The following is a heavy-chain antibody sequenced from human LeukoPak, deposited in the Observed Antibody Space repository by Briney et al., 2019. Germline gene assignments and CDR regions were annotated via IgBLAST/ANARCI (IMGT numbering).Heavy chain of an antibody. CDR2: ISGSGGST. V-gene: IGHV3-23*01. Sequence: GGSLRLSCAAAGFTFSSYAMSWVRQAPGKGLEWVSAISGSGGSTYYADSVKGRFTISRDNSKNTLYLQLNSLRADDTAVYYCAKEIYYFDSSGLDYRGQGTLVTVSS. J-gene: IGHJ4*02. D-gene: IGHD3-22*01. CDR3: AKEIYYFDSSGLDY. CDR1: GFTFSSYA.